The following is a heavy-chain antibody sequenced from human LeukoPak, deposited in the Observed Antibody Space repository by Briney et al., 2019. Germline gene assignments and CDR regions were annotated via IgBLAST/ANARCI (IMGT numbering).Heavy chain of an antibody. D-gene: IGHD4-17*01. V-gene: IGHV3-23*01. CDR1: GFTFSLYV. Sequence: GGSLRLSCAVSGFTFSLYVMSWVREAPGKGLEWVSGISASGGSRYYADSVKGRFTISRDNSRNTVFLQVNSLRGDDTAVYYCAQDRGATVTTFAHWGLGTLVTVSS. CDR2: ISASGGSR. J-gene: IGHJ4*02. CDR3: AQDRGATVTTFAH.